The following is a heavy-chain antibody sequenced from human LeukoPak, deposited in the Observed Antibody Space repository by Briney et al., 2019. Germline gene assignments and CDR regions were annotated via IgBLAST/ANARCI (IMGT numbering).Heavy chain of an antibody. J-gene: IGHJ4*02. Sequence: SVKVSCKASGYTFTGYYMHWVRQAPGQGLEWMGWIIPILGIANYAQKFQGRVTITADKSTSTAYMELSSLRSEDTAVYYCARGLRGYSYGYRGYYFDYWGQGTLVTVSS. CDR1: GYTFTGYY. CDR2: IIPILGIA. CDR3: ARGLRGYSYGYRGYYFDY. V-gene: IGHV1-69*10. D-gene: IGHD5-18*01.